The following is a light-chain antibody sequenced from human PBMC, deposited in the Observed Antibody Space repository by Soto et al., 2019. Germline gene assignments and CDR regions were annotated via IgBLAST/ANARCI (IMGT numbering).Light chain of an antibody. J-gene: IGKJ1*01. V-gene: IGKV3-15*01. CDR2: GAF. Sequence: EIVMTQSPVTLSVAPGERATLSCRASQRVRSNLAWYQQKPGQAPSLLIYGAFTRATGIPTRFSGTGSGTEFTLTISSLQSEDCALYYCQQYNDCPLTFGQGTKVEV. CDR3: QQYNDCPLT. CDR1: QRVRSN.